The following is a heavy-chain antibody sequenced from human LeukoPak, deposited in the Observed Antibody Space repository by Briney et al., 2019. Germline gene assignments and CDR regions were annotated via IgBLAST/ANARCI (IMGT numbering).Heavy chain of an antibody. V-gene: IGHV1-69*13. D-gene: IGHD3-22*01. CDR1: GGTFSSYA. Sequence: AASVKVSCKASGGTFSSYAISWVRQAPGQGLEWMGGIIPIFGTANYAQKFQGRVTITADESTSTAYMELSSLRSEDTAMYYCAREGYYDSSGYYPYFDYWGQGTLVTVSS. J-gene: IGHJ4*02. CDR3: AREGYYDSSGYYPYFDY. CDR2: IIPIFGTA.